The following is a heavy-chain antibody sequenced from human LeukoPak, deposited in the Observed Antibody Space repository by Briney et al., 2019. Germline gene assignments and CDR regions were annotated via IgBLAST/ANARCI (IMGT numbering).Heavy chain of an antibody. CDR2: MNPNSGNT. V-gene: IGHV1-8*03. D-gene: IGHD6-13*01. CDR3: ARGRIAAAVLDP. CDR1: GYSFADYY. J-gene: IGHJ5*02. Sequence: ASVKVSCKASGYSFADYYMHWVRQATGQGLEWMGWMNPNSGNTGYAQKFQGRVTITRNTSISTAYMELSSLRSEDTAVYYCARGRIAAAVLDPWGQGTLVTVSS.